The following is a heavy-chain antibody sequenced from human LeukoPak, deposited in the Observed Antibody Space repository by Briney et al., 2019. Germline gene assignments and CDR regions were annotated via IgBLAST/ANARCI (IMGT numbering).Heavy chain of an antibody. CDR1: GASISSYY. Sequence: SESLSLTCTVSGASISSYYWSWIRQPPGKGLEWIGHIYYSATTNYNPSLKSRVTISVDTSKSQFSLKVNSVTAADTAVYYCATTVTISLDYWGQGTLVT. J-gene: IGHJ4*02. D-gene: IGHD4-17*01. CDR2: IYYSATT. CDR3: ATTVTISLDY. V-gene: IGHV4-59*08.